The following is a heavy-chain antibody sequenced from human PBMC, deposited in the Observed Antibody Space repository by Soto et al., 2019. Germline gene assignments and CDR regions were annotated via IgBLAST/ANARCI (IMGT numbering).Heavy chain of an antibody. Sequence: QITLKESGPTLVKPTQTLTLTCTFSGFSLSTSEVGVGWIRQPPGKALEWLALIYWDDDKRYSPSLKSRLTIAKDASKNQVVLTMTNMDPVDTATYYCAHRMGPFDYWGQGTLVTVSS. V-gene: IGHV2-5*02. CDR2: IYWDDDK. CDR3: AHRMGPFDY. D-gene: IGHD1-26*01. J-gene: IGHJ4*02. CDR1: GFSLSTSEVG.